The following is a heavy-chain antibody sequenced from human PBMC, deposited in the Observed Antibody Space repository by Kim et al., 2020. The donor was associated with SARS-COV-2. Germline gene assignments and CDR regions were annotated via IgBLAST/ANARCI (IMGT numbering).Heavy chain of an antibody. D-gene: IGHD6-13*01. CDR3: ATITSYSSSWY. J-gene: IGHJ2*01. Sequence: LSLTCAASGYTFSSYAMHWVRQAPGKGLEWVAVISYDGSNKYYADSVKGRFTISRDNSKNTLYLQMNSLRAEDTAVYYCATITSYSSSWY. CDR1: GYTFSSYA. CDR2: ISYDGSNK. V-gene: IGHV3-30*04.